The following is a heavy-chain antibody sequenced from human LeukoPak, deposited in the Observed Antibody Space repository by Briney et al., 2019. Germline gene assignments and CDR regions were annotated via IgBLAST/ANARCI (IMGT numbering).Heavy chain of an antibody. J-gene: IGHJ4*02. D-gene: IGHD3-3*01. V-gene: IGHV3-48*01. Sequence: GGSLRLSCAASGFTFSSYEMNWVRQAPGKGLEWVSYISSSSSTIYYADSVKGRFTISRDNAKNSLYLQMNSLRAEDTAVYYCARDDAITIFGVVITTHFDYWGQGTLVTVSS. CDR2: ISSSSSTI. CDR3: ARDDAITIFGVVITTHFDY. CDR1: GFTFSSYE.